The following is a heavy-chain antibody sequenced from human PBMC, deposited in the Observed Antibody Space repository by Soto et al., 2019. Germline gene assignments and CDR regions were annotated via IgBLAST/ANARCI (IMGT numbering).Heavy chain of an antibody. D-gene: IGHD3-10*01. J-gene: IGHJ6*03. Sequence: KASETLSLTCAVYGGSFSGYYWSWIRQPPGKGLEWIGEINHSGSTNYNPSLKSRVTISVDTSKNQFSLKLSSVTAADTAVYYCARGRGGVYGSGSYYKPPPYYYYYMDVWGKGTTVTVSS. CDR2: INHSGST. CDR3: ARGRGGVYGSGSYYKPPPYYYYYMDV. V-gene: IGHV4-34*01. CDR1: GGSFSGYY.